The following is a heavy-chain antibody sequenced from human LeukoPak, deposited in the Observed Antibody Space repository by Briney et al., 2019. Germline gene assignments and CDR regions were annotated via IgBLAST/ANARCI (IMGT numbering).Heavy chain of an antibody. CDR2: ISSSGSST. CDR1: GFTFSDYY. V-gene: IGHV3-11*01. Sequence: GGSLRLSCAASGFTFSDYYMSWIRQAPGKGLEWVSYISSSGSSTYYADSVKGQFTISRDNSKNTLYLQMNSLRAEDTAVYYCAARYCSSTSCFDYWGQGTLVTVSS. J-gene: IGHJ4*02. CDR3: AARYCSSTSCFDY. D-gene: IGHD2-2*01.